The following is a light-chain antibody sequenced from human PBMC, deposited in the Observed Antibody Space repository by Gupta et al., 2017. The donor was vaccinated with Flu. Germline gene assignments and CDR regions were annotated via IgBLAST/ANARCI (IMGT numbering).Light chain of an antibody. CDR1: QDISDY. V-gene: IGKV1-33*01. J-gene: IGKJ4*01. CDR3: QHYDNLPFPT. Sequence: DIQMTQSPSSLSASVGDRVTITCQASQDISDYLNWYQQKPGKAPKLLIYDASNLKTGVPSRFSGSGSGTDFTFTISSLQPEDFATYYCQHYDNLPFPTFGGGTKVEIK. CDR2: DAS.